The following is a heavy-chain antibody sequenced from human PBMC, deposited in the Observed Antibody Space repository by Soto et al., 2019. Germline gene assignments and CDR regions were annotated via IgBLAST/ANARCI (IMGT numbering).Heavy chain of an antibody. V-gene: IGHV1-69*12. D-gene: IGHD3-3*02. Sequence: QVQLVQSGAEVKKPGSSVKVSCKASGGTFSTSAISWVRQAPGQGLEWAGGIMPVFATPDYAQKFQGRVTISADESTTTADLELPSLRTGDTAVYFCARDKDRQQLGGNYYYILDVWGQGTAIIVSS. J-gene: IGHJ6*02. CDR2: IMPVFATP. CDR3: ARDKDRQQLGGNYYYILDV. CDR1: GGTFSTSA.